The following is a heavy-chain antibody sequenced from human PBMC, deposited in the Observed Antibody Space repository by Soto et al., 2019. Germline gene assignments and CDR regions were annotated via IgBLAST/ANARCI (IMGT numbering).Heavy chain of an antibody. CDR1: GFTFSTYA. V-gene: IGHV3-23*01. Sequence: GSLRLSCAASGFTFSTYAMNWVRRAPGKGLEWVSTLSGSGGTTYHADSVKGRFTISRDNSKNTLYLQMNSVRTEDTAVYYCAKDLESGYNYGPFDSWGQGTLVTVSS. CDR2: LSGSGGTT. J-gene: IGHJ4*02. CDR3: AKDLESGYNYGPFDS. D-gene: IGHD5-18*01.